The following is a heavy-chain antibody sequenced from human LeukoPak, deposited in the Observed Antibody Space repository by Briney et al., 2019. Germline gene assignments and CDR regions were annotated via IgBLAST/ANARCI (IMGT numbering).Heavy chain of an antibody. CDR3: ARDPYYYDSSGYSGHNWFDP. Sequence: GGSLRLSCAVSGFTFSDYYMSWIRQAPGKGLEWVSYISGSGSTIYYADSVKGRFTISRDNAKNSLYLQMNSLRAEDTAVYYCARDPYYYDSSGYSGHNWFDPWGQGTLVTVSS. CDR1: GFTFSDYY. D-gene: IGHD3-22*01. J-gene: IGHJ5*02. V-gene: IGHV3-11*04. CDR2: ISGSGSTI.